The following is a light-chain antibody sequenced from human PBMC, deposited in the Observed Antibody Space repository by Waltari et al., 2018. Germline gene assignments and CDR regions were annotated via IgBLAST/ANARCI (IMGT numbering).Light chain of an antibody. CDR1: QGISRY. Sequence: IQLTQSPSSLSASVGDRVTITCRASQGISRYLAWYQQKPGKAPKLLIYAASTLQSGVPSRFSGSRSGPDFTLTISSLQPEDFATYYCQQLNSYPPSITFGQGTRLEIK. CDR2: AAS. V-gene: IGKV1-9*01. J-gene: IGKJ5*01. CDR3: QQLNSYPPSIT.